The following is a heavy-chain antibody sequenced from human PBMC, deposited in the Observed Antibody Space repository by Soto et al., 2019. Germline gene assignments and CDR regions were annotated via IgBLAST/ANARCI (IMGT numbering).Heavy chain of an antibody. CDR1: GGTFSSYT. CDR3: ARFRGSYGMDV. J-gene: IGHJ6*02. Sequence: QVQLVQSGAEVKKPGSSVKVSCKASGGTFSSYTISWVRQAPGQGLEWMGRIIPILGIPNYAQKFQGRVTITADKSTSTVSMELSSLRSEDTAVYYCARFRGSYGMDVWGQGTTVTVSS. D-gene: IGHD3-10*01. V-gene: IGHV1-69*02. CDR2: IIPILGIP.